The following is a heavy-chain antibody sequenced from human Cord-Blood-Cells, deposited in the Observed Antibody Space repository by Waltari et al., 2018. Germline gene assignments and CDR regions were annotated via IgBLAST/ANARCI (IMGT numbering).Heavy chain of an antibody. CDR2: INHSGST. CDR1: GGSFRGYS. Sequence: QVQLQQWGAGLLKPSETLSLTCAVDGGSFRGYSWSWNRQPPGKGLEWIGEINHSGSTNYNPSLKSRVTISVDTSKNQFSLKLSSVTAADTAVYYCASNRLYYYYGMDVWGQGTTVTVSS. D-gene: IGHD6-25*01. J-gene: IGHJ6*02. CDR3: ASNRLYYYYGMDV. V-gene: IGHV4-34*01.